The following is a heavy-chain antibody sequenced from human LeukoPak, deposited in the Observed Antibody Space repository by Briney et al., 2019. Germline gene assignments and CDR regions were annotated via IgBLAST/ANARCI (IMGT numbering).Heavy chain of an antibody. CDR2: ISGGGGDT. V-gene: IGHV3-23*01. Sequence: PGRSLRLSCAASGFIFSSYAMHWVRQAPGKGLEWVSAISGGGGDTDYADSVKGRFTVSRDNSKNMLYLQMSSLRAEDTAIYYCATHCTSSTCNAYWGQGTLVTVSS. D-gene: IGHD2-2*01. CDR3: ATHCTSSTCNAY. J-gene: IGHJ4*02. CDR1: GFIFSSYA.